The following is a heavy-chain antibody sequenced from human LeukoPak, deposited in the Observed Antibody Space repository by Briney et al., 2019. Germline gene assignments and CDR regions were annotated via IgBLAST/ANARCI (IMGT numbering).Heavy chain of an antibody. CDR2: IYYSGST. Sequence: PSETLSLTCTVSGGSISSYYWSWIRQPPGKGLEWIGYIYYSGSTNYNPSLKSRVTISVDTSKNQFSLKLSSVTAADTAVYYCAGAQVRIAAAGQLADIWGQGTMVTVSS. CDR1: GGSISSYY. CDR3: AGAQVRIAAAGQLADI. J-gene: IGHJ3*02. V-gene: IGHV4-59*01. D-gene: IGHD6-13*01.